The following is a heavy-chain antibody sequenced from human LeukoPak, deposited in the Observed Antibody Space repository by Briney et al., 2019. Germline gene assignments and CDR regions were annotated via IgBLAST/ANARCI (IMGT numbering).Heavy chain of an antibody. CDR3: ARGRHDFWSGYLLTRYFDY. V-gene: IGHV4-34*01. CDR1: GGSFSGYY. D-gene: IGHD3-3*01. Sequence: SETLSLTCAVYGGSFSGYYWSWIPQPPGKGLEWIGEINHSGSTNYNPSLKSRVTISVDTSKNQFSLKLSSVTAADTAVYYCARGRHDFWSGYLLTRYFDYWGQGTLVTVSS. CDR2: INHSGST. J-gene: IGHJ4*02.